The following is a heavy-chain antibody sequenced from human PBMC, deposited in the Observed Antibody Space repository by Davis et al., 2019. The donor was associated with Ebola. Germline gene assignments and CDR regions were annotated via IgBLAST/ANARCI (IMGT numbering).Heavy chain of an antibody. CDR1: GGSISSYY. Sequence: ETLSLTCTVSGGSISSYYWSWIRQPPGKGLEWIGYIYYSGSTNYNPSLKSRVTISVDTSKNQFSLKLSSVTAADTAVYYCARHGPGRWELPLFDYWGQGTLVTVSS. J-gene: IGHJ4*02. D-gene: IGHD1-26*01. CDR3: ARHGPGRWELPLFDY. V-gene: IGHV4-59*08. CDR2: IYYSGST.